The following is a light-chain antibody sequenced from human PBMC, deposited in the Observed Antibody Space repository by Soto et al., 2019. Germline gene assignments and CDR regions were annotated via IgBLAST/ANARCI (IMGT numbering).Light chain of an antibody. Sequence: IQLTQSPSSLSASVGDRVTITCRASQGISSYLAWYQQKPGKAPKLLIYAASTLQSGVPSRFSGSGSGTDFTLTISSLQHEDFATYYCQQLNSYPQTFGPGTKVDIK. V-gene: IGKV1-9*01. CDR1: QGISSY. CDR3: QQLNSYPQT. CDR2: AAS. J-gene: IGKJ1*01.